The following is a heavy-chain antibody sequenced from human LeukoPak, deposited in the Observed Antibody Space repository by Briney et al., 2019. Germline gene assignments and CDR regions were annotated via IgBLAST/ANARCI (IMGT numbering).Heavy chain of an antibody. CDR3: AIVDTIMEYRWFDP. J-gene: IGHJ5*02. CDR1: GYNFTNYW. D-gene: IGHD5-18*01. V-gene: IGHV5-51*01. CDR2: IYPDDSDI. Sequence: GESLKISCKGSGYNFTNYWIGWVRQMPGKGLEWMGIIYPDDSDIRYSPSFQGQVTISVDKSISTAYLQWSSLKASDSAMYYCAIVDTIMEYRWFDPWGQGTLVTVSS.